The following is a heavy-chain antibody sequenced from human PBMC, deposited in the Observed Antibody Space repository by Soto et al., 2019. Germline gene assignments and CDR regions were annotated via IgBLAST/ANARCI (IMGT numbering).Heavy chain of an antibody. CDR1: GFTFTSYW. Sequence: PGGSLRLSCAASGFTFTSYWMHWVRQAPGKRLVWVSRINSDGRSTSYADSVKGRFTISRDNAKNTLYLQMNSLRAEDTAVYYCAKGYSGYDFGYWGQGTLVTVSS. D-gene: IGHD5-12*01. V-gene: IGHV3-74*01. CDR2: INSDGRST. CDR3: AKGYSGYDFGY. J-gene: IGHJ4*02.